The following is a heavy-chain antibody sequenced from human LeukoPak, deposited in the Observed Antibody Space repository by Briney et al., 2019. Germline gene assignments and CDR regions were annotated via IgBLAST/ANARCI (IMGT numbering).Heavy chain of an antibody. CDR2: ISYDGSK. CDR1: GFTFSSYG. J-gene: IGHJ4*02. Sequence: GRSLRLSCAASGFTFSSYGMHWVRQAPGKGLEWVAVISYDGSKYYPESVKGRFTISRDNSQNTLSLQMDSLRPEDTAVYYCAPGYSSGWSLLQYFDYWGQGTLVTVSS. V-gene: IGHV3-30*03. D-gene: IGHD6-19*01. CDR3: APGYSSGWSLLQYFDY.